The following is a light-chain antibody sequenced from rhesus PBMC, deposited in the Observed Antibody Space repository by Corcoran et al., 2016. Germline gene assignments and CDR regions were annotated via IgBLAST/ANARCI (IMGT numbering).Light chain of an antibody. J-gene: IGKJ1*01. Sequence: DIQMTQSPSSLSASVGDTVTITCRASQGISNYLAWYQQKPGKAPKPLIYYESNLESGVPSRFSGSGAGTDFTLTISSLQPEEFAIYYCQQHNSYPWTFGQGTKVEIK. CDR3: QQHNSYPWT. CDR2: YES. CDR1: QGISNY. V-gene: IGKV1S14*01.